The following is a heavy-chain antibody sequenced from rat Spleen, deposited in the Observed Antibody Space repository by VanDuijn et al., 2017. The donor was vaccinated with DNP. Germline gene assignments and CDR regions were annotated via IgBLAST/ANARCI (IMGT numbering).Heavy chain of an antibody. CDR2: INKDSSII. CDR3: VTRGDPYDNWFAY. V-gene: IGHV4-2*01. J-gene: IGHJ3*01. D-gene: IGHD4-2*01. Sequence: EVKLVESGGGLVQPGRSLKLSCAASGFNFNDYWMGWVRQAPGKGLEWIGEINKDSSIINYTPSLKDKISFSRDNVQNTLYLQMSKLGSEDTGIYYCVTRGDPYDNWFAYWGRGTLVTVSS. CDR1: GFNFNDYW.